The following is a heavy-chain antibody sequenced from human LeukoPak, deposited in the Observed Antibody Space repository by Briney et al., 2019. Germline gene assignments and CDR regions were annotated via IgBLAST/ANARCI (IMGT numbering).Heavy chain of an antibody. Sequence: PGGSLRLSCAASGFTFSSYIMNWVRQAPGKGLEWVSSISSSSTYIYYADSVKGRFTISRDNAKNSLYLQMNSLRAEDTAVYYCARPTYGDYEPFFDYWGQGTLVTVSS. V-gene: IGHV3-21*01. D-gene: IGHD4-17*01. CDR2: ISSSSTYI. CDR1: GFTFSSYI. CDR3: ARPTYGDYEPFFDY. J-gene: IGHJ4*02.